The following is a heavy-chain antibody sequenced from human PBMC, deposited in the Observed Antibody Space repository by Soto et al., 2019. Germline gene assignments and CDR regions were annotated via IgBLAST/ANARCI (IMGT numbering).Heavy chain of an antibody. Sequence: SETLSLTCTVSGGSISSGGYYWSWIRQHPGKGLEWIGYIYYSGSTYYNPSLKSRVTISVDTSKNQFSLKLCSVTAAGTAVYYCSRGHGITIVGVVKYYFDYWGQGTLVTVSS. J-gene: IGHJ4*02. CDR1: GGSISSGGYY. CDR2: IYYSGST. CDR3: SRGHGITIVGVVKYYFDY. D-gene: IGHD3-3*01. V-gene: IGHV4-31*03.